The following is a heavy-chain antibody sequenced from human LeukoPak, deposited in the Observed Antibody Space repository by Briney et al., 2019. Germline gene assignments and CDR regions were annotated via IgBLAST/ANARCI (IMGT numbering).Heavy chain of an antibody. CDR1: GGSISSYY. V-gene: IGHV4-59*01. J-gene: IGHJ5*02. D-gene: IGHD6-13*01. CDR2: IYYSGST. Sequence: PSETLSLTCTVSGGSISSYYWSWIRQPPGKGLEWIGYIYYSGSTNYNPSLKSRVTISVDPSKNQFSLKLSSVTAADTAVYYCARDLLDSSSWYPSGSLGWFDPWGQGTLVTVSS. CDR3: ARDLLDSSSWYPSGSLGWFDP.